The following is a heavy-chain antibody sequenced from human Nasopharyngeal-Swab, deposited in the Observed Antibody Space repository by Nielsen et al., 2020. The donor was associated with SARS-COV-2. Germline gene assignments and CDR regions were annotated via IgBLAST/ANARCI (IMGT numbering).Heavy chain of an antibody. D-gene: IGHD2-15*01. V-gene: IGHV5-51*01. CDR2: IHPGDSDT. CDR1: GYSFTSYW. Sequence: KVSCKGSGYSFTSYWIGWVRQMPGKGLEWIGIIHPGDSDTRYSPSFQGQVTISADKSISTTYLQWYSLKASDTAMYYCARGPRYFDLWGRGTLVTVSS. J-gene: IGHJ2*01. CDR3: ARGPRYFDL.